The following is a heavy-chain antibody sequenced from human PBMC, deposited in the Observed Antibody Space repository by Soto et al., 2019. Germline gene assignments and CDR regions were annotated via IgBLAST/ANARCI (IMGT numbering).Heavy chain of an antibody. Sequence: QVQLVESGGGVVQPGRSLRLSCAASGFTFSHYAMHWVRQAPGKGLEWVALMSYDGSNEYYADSGKGRFTSSGENSKNTLYLQMNSLRAEDTAVYYCAKDGSHNFDYWGQGTLVTVSS. CDR2: MSYDGSNE. D-gene: IGHD1-26*01. CDR1: GFTFSHYA. CDR3: AKDGSHNFDY. J-gene: IGHJ4*02. V-gene: IGHV3-30*18.